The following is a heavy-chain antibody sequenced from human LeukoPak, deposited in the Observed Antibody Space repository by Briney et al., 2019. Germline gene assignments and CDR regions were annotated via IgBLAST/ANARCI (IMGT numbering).Heavy chain of an antibody. Sequence: GGSLRLSCAASGFTFSNYGMNWVRQAPGKGLEWVSYISRSGDTIYYADSVKGRFTISRDNAKNSLFLQLNSLRAEDTAVYYCARGDYFSSGTSLIDAFDIWGQGTMVTVS. D-gene: IGHD3-10*01. V-gene: IGHV3-48*03. CDR1: GFTFSNYG. CDR3: ARGDYFSSGTSLIDAFDI. CDR2: ISRSGDTI. J-gene: IGHJ3*02.